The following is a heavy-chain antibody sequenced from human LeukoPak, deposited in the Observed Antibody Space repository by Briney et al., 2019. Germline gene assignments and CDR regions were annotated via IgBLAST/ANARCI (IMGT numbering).Heavy chain of an antibody. V-gene: IGHV4-34*01. D-gene: IGHD6-6*01. CDR3: AVSAAALFDP. Sequence: SETLSLTCAVYGGSFSGYYWSWFRQPPGKGLEWIGEINHSGSTNYNPSLSLKSRVTISLDTSKNQFSLMLNSVTAADTAVYYCAVSAAALFDPWGQGTLVTVSS. CDR1: GGSFSGYY. J-gene: IGHJ5*02. CDR2: INHSGST.